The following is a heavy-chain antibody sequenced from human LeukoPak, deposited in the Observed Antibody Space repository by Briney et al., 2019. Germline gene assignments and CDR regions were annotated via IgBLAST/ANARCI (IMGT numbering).Heavy chain of an antibody. D-gene: IGHD3-10*01. CDR3: ARGRGRRFGELLSHWFDP. J-gene: IGHJ5*02. CDR2: INHSGST. Sequence: SETLSLTCAVYGGSFSGYYWSWIRQPPGKGLELIGEINHSGSTNYNPSLKSRVTISVDTSKNQFSLKLSSVTAADTAVYYCARGRGRRFGELLSHWFDPWGQGTLVTVSS. CDR1: GGSFSGYY. V-gene: IGHV4-34*01.